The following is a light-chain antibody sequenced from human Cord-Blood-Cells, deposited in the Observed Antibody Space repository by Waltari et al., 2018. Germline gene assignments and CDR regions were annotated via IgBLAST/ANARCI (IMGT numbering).Light chain of an antibody. V-gene: IGLV1-51*01. CDR2: DNN. CDR1: SSNIGNNY. Sequence: QPVLTQPPSVSAAPGQKVTISCSGSSSNIGNNYVTWYQPLPGTAPKLLIYDNNKRPSGIPDRFSGSKSGTSATLGITGLQTGDEADYYCGTWDSSLSVVFGGGTKLTVL. J-gene: IGLJ2*01. CDR3: GTWDSSLSVV.